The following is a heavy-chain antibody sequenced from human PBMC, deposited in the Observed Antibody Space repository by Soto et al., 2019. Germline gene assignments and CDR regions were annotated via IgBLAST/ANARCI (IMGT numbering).Heavy chain of an antibody. D-gene: IGHD1-26*01. CDR1: GFTFSNAW. V-gene: IGHV3-15*01. Sequence: EVQLVESGGGLVKPGESLRLSCAASGFTFSNAWMSWVRQAPGKGLEWVGRIKTKADAETTDYAAPVKGRFTISRDDSTNTLYLQMNSLKTEDTALYYCTTDGATILFDPWGQGALVTVSS. CDR2: IKTKADAETT. J-gene: IGHJ5*02. CDR3: TTDGATILFDP.